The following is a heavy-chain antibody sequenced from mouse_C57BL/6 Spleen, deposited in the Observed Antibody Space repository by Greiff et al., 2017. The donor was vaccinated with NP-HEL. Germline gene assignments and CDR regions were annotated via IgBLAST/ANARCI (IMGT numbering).Heavy chain of an antibody. CDR2: IDPSDSYT. V-gene: IGHV1-50*01. CDR1: GYTFTSYW. J-gene: IGHJ3*01. D-gene: IGHD2-4*01. CDR3: ASPLYYDYDGGFAY. Sequence: QVQLQQPGAELVKPGASVKLSCKASGYTFTSYWMQWVKQRPGQGLEWIGEIDPSDSYTNYNQKFKGKATLTVDTSSSTAYMQLSSLTSEDAAVYYCASPLYYDYDGGFAYWGQGTLVTVSA.